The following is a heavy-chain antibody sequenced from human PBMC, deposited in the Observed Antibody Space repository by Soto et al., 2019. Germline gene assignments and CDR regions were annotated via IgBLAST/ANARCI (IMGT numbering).Heavy chain of an antibody. CDR1: GGSISSGNYY. V-gene: IGHV4-30-4*01. J-gene: IGHJ4*01. CDR3: ARESNPDPSFWRSYYTGFFDY. CDR2: IYYSGST. D-gene: IGHD3-3*01. Sequence: SETLSLTCTVSGGSISSGNYYWSWIRQPPGKGLEWIGYIYYSGSTYYNPSLKSRVTISVDTSRNQFSLNLNSVTAADTAVYYCARESNPDPSFWRSYYTGFFDYWGHGTLVTVSS.